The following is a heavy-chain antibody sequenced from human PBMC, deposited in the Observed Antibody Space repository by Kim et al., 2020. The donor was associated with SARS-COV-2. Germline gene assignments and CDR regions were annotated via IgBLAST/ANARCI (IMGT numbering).Heavy chain of an antibody. CDR2: ISGSGGST. Sequence: GGALRLSCAASGFTFSSYAMSWVRQAPGKGLEWVSAISGSGGSTYYADSVKGRFTISRDNSKNTLYLQMNSLRAENTAVYYCAKDIGYCSGSSCYSLVYYYYYGIDVWGQGTTVTVSS. CDR3: AKDIGYCSGSSCYSLVYYYYYGIDV. V-gene: IGHV3-23*01. J-gene: IGHJ6*02. D-gene: IGHD2-15*01. CDR1: GFTFSSYA.